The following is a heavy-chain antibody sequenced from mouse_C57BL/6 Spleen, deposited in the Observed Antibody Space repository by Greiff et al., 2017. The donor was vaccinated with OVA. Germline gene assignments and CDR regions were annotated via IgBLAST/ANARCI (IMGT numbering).Heavy chain of an antibody. D-gene: IGHD1-1*01. CDR1: GYTFTSYW. Sequence: VQLQQPGAELVKPGASVKMSCKASGYTFTSYWITWVKQRPGQGLAWIGDIYPGSGSTNYNEKFKSKATLTVDTSSSTAYMQLSSLTSEDSAVYYCARGGFYYGSSYRDWYFDVWGTGTTVTVSS. V-gene: IGHV1-55*01. CDR2: IYPGSGST. CDR3: ARGGFYYGSSYRDWYFDV. J-gene: IGHJ1*03.